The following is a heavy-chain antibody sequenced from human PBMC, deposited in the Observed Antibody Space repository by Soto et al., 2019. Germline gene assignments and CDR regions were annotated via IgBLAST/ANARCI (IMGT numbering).Heavy chain of an antibody. D-gene: IGHD3-22*01. Sequence: GSLRLSCAASGFTFSNAWMSWVRQAPGKGLEWVAVISYDGSNKYYADSVKGRFTISRDNSKNTLYLQMNSLRAEDTAVYYCARDVNYYDSSGYVHWGQGTLVTVSS. CDR1: GFTFSNAW. CDR3: ARDVNYYDSSGYVH. V-gene: IGHV3-30-3*01. J-gene: IGHJ1*01. CDR2: ISYDGSNK.